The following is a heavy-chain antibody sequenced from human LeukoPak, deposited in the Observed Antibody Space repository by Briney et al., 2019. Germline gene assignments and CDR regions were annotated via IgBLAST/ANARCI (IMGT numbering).Heavy chain of an antibody. D-gene: IGHD5-24*01. CDR3: AKVAARRDYEAYFEY. J-gene: IGHJ4*01. Sequence: GGSLRLSCAASGFTFSIYAVSWVGQAPGKGLEWVAAISSSGGTTYYADSMRGRFSISRDNPKSMLFLEMSSLRADDTAVYYCAKVAARRDYEAYFEYWGHGTQVAVSS. V-gene: IGHV3-23*01. CDR2: ISSSGGTT. CDR1: GFTFSIYA.